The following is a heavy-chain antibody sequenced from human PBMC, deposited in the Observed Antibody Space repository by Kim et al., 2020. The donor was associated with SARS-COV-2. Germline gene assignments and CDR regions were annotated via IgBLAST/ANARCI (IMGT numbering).Heavy chain of an antibody. CDR1: GFTFSSYG. Sequence: GGSLRLSCAASGFTFSSYGMHWVRQAPGKGLEWVAVISYDGSNKYYADSVKGRFTISRDNSKNTLYLQMNSLRAEDTAVYYCAKVDIAAALPDYYYYYGMDVWGQGTTVTVSS. CDR3: AKVDIAAALPDYYYYYGMDV. J-gene: IGHJ6*02. V-gene: IGHV3-30*18. CDR2: ISYDGSNK. D-gene: IGHD6-13*01.